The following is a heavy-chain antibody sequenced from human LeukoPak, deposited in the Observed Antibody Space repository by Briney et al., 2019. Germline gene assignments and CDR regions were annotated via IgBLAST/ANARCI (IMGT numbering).Heavy chain of an antibody. Sequence: GASVKVSCKASGYTFTGYGISWVRQAPGQGLEWMGWISAYNGNTNYAQKLQGRVTMTRNTSISTAYMELSSLRSEDTAVYYCARTPGHGFRPGYWVQGTLVTVSS. CDR2: ISAYNGNT. CDR1: GYTFTGYG. J-gene: IGHJ4*02. V-gene: IGHV1-18*01. D-gene: IGHD2/OR15-2a*01. CDR3: ARTPGHGFRPGY.